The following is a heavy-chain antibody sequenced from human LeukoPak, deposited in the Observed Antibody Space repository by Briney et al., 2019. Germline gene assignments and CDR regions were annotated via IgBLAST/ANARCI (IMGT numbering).Heavy chain of an antibody. CDR3: ARGSTSGDY. V-gene: IGHV3-48*03. Sequence: GGSLRLSCAASGFTFSSYEMNWVRQAPGKGLEWVSYISSSGSTIYYADSMKGRFTISRDNAKNSLYLQMNSLRAEDTAVYYCARGSTSGDYWGQGTLVTVSS. CDR1: GFTFSSYE. J-gene: IGHJ4*02. CDR2: ISSSGSTI. D-gene: IGHD2-2*01.